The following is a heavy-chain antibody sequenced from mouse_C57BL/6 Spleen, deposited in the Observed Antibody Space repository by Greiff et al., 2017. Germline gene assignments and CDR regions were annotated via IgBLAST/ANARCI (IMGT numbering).Heavy chain of an antibody. D-gene: IGHD5-1*01. CDR3: ASPVCTSTNFGY. CDR2: IHPNSGST. V-gene: IGHV1-64*01. J-gene: IGHJ2*01. CDR1: GYTFTSYW. Sequence: QVQLQQPGAELVKPGASVKLSCKASGYTFTSYWMHWVKQRPGQGLEWIGMIHPNSGSTNYNEKFKSKATLTVDKSSSTAYMRLSSLTSEDSAVYYCASPVCTSTNFGYWAQGTTLTVSS.